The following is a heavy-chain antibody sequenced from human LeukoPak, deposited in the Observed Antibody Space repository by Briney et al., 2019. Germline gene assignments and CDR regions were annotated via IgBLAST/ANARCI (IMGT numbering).Heavy chain of an antibody. J-gene: IGHJ4*02. V-gene: IGHV1-2*02. CDR3: AREDNDSSGYYYFFDY. D-gene: IGHD3-22*01. Sequence: GASVKVSCKASGYTFTGYYMHWVRQAPGQGLEWMGWINPNSGGTNYAQKFQGRVTMTRDTSISTAYMELSRLRSDDTAVYYCAREDNDSSGYYYFFDYWGQGTLVTVSS. CDR1: GYTFTGYY. CDR2: INPNSGGT.